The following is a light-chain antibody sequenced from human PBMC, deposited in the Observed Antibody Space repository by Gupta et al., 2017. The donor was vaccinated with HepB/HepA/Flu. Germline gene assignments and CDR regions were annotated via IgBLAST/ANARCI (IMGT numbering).Light chain of an antibody. CDR2: AAS. CDR3: QQTYSIHHT. CDR1: QSISTS. J-gene: IGKJ2*01. V-gene: IGKV1-39*01. Sequence: DIPLTQSPSSLSASVRARVTITCRASQSISTSLNWYQQRPGKAPNILIYAASSLEGGVPSRFSGSGSGTEFTLTISSLKTEDFATYVRQQTYSIHHTFGQGTKLEIK.